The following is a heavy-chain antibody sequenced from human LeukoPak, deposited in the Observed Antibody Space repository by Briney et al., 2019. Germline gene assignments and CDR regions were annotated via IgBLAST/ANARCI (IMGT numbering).Heavy chain of an antibody. J-gene: IGHJ4*02. CDR1: GFTVSSNY. Sequence: GGSLRLSCAASGFTVSSNYMSWVRQAPGEGLEWVSVIYSGGSTYYADSVKGRFTISRDNSKNTLYLQMNSLRAEDTAVYYCARVTGLRYFENWGQGTLVTVSS. CDR2: IYSGGST. D-gene: IGHD3-9*01. V-gene: IGHV3-53*01. CDR3: ARVTGLRYFEN.